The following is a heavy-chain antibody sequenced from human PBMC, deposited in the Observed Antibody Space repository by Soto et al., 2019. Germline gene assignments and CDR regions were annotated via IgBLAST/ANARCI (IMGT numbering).Heavy chain of an antibody. CDR1: GFTFDDYA. Sequence: QSGGSLRLSCAASGFTFDDYAMHWVRQAPGKGLGWVSGISWNSGSIGYADSVKGRFTISRDNAKNSLYLQMNCLRAEDTALYYCAKAGGYSGYDYGYPFDYWGQGTLVTVSS. D-gene: IGHD5-12*01. CDR2: ISWNSGSI. J-gene: IGHJ4*02. V-gene: IGHV3-9*01. CDR3: AKAGGYSGYDYGYPFDY.